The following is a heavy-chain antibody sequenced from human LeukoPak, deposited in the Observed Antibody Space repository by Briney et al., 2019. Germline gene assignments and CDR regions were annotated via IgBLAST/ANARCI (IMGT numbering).Heavy chain of an antibody. V-gene: IGHV3-30*18. J-gene: IGHJ4*02. Sequence: GGSLRLSCAASGFTFSSYGIHWVRQAPGKGLEWVAVISYDGSNKYYADSVKGRFTISRDNSKNTLYLQMNSLRAEDTAVYYCAKIKRSGSYWFDYWGQGTLVTVSS. D-gene: IGHD1-26*01. CDR3: AKIKRSGSYWFDY. CDR1: GFTFSSYG. CDR2: ISYDGSNK.